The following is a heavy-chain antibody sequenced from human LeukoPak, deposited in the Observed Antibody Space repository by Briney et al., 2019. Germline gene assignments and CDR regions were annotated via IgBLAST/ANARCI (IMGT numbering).Heavy chain of an antibody. D-gene: IGHD4/OR15-4a*01. Sequence: GGSLRLSCAASGFTFSSYGMHWVRQAPGKGLEWVAVISYDGSNKYYADSVKGRFTISRDNSKNTLYLQMNSLRAEDTAVYYCVGANYFDYWGQGTLVTVSS. CDR2: ISYDGSNK. CDR3: VGANYFDY. CDR1: GFTFSSYG. J-gene: IGHJ4*02. V-gene: IGHV3-30*03.